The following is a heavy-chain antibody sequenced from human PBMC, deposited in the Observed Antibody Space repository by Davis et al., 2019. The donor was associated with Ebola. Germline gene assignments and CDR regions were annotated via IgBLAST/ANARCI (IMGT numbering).Heavy chain of an antibody. J-gene: IGHJ4*02. CDR2: ISGFNTNT. CDR3: ARAPNYDILTGTSSYYFDY. V-gene: IGHV1-18*04. Sequence: ASVKVSFKSSGYTFTSYGLDWVRQAPGLGLEWMGWISGFNTNTNFTQKFQGRVTVSKDTSTNTAYMDLRSLTSDDTAIYYCARAPNYDILTGTSSYYFDYWGQGTLVTVSS. CDR1: GYTFTSYG. D-gene: IGHD3-9*01.